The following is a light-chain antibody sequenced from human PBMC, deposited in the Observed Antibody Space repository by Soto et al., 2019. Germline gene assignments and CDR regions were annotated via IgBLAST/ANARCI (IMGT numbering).Light chain of an antibody. CDR3: QQYYSPPLT. CDR2: WAS. CDR1: QSVLYNSNNKNY. V-gene: IGKV4-1*01. Sequence: DIVMTQSPDSLAVSLGERATINCKSSQSVLYNSNNKNYLAWYQQKVGQPPKLLIYWASTRESGVPDRFSGSGPGTDFTLTISSLQAEDVAVYYCQQYYSPPLTFGGGTKVDIK. J-gene: IGKJ4*01.